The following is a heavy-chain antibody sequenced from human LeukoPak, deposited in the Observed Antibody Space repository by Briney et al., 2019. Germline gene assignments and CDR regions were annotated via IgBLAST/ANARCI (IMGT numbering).Heavy chain of an antibody. CDR2: IRYDGSNK. J-gene: IGHJ6*03. CDR1: GFTFSSYG. CDR3: ARESDLYYYYMDV. Sequence: GGSLRLSCAASGFTFSSYGMHWVRQAPGKGLEWVAFIRYDGSNKYYADSVKGRFTISRDNAKNSLYLQMNSLRAEDTAVYYCARESDLYYYYMDVWGKETTVTVSS. V-gene: IGHV3-30*02. D-gene: IGHD2-21*02.